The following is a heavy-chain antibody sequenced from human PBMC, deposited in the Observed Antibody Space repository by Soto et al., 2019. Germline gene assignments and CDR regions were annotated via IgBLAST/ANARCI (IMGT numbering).Heavy chain of an antibody. D-gene: IGHD4-17*01. CDR2: MNPTSGNT. V-gene: IGHV1-8*01. J-gene: IGHJ4*02. Sequence: QVQLVQSGAEVKKPGASVKVSCKASGYTFTSYVINWVRQATRQGLEWMGWMNPTSGNTGYAQKFQCRVTMPSKTSIRTAYLELSRLRSEDTAVYYFARTLYGDNVDYWGQGNLVTGSS. CDR3: ARTLYGDNVDY. CDR1: GYTFTSYV.